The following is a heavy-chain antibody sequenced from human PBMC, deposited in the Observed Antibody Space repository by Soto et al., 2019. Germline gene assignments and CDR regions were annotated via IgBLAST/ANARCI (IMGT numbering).Heavy chain of an antibody. D-gene: IGHD4-17*01. V-gene: IGHV4-59*01. J-gene: IGHJ5*02. CDR3: AKLSWADYGGLFDP. CDR1: GGSISNYY. Sequence: QVQLQESGPGLVKPSETLSLTCTVSGGSISNYYWTWIRQPPGKGLEWIGYIYYSGSTNYNPSLKSRVTISVDSSKNQFSLKLSTVTAADTAVHSCAKLSWADYGGLFDPWGQGTLVTVSS. CDR2: IYYSGST.